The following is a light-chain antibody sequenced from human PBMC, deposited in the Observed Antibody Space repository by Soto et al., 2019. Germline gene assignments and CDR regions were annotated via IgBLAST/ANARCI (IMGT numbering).Light chain of an antibody. V-gene: IGLV1-51*01. CDR2: DNN. Sequence: QSVLTQPPSVSAAPGQKITISCSGSSSNIGINYVSWFQHLPGTAPKLLMYDNNKRPSGIPDRFSGSKSGTSATLGITGLQTWDEADYYCGTLDSSLSVYVFGTGTKLTVL. J-gene: IGLJ1*01. CDR1: SSNIGINY. CDR3: GTLDSSLSVYV.